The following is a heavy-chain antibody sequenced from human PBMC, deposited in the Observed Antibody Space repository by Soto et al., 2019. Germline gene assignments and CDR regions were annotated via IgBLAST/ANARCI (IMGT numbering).Heavy chain of an antibody. V-gene: IGHV3-33*01. D-gene: IGHD6-13*01. CDR1: GFTFSSYG. CDR3: AREWAGVAAAGTLFC. Sequence: QVQLVESGGGVVQPGRSLRLSCAASGFTFSSYGMHWVRQAPGKGLEWVAVIWYDGSNKYYADSVKGRFTISRDNSKNTLYLQMNSLRAEDTAVYYRAREWAGVAAAGTLFCWGQGTLVTVSS. CDR2: IWYDGSNK. J-gene: IGHJ4*02.